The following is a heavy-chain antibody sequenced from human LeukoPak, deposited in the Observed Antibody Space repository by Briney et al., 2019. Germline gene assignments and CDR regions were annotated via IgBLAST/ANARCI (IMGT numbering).Heavy chain of an antibody. V-gene: IGHV1-18*01. CDR2: ISAYNGNI. Sequence: ASVKVSCKASGYTFTNYGITWVRQAPGQGLEWMGWISAYNGNINYAPKFRGRVTMTTDTSTSTAYMELRRLRSDDTAVYYCARVTGGWHEQLNYMDVWGKGTTVTISS. CDR3: ARVTGGWHEQLNYMDV. D-gene: IGHD6-19*01. J-gene: IGHJ6*03. CDR1: GYTFTNYG.